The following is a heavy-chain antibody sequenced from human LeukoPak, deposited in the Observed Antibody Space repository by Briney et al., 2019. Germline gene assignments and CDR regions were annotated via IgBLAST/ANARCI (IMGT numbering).Heavy chain of an antibody. CDR2: SNPSGGST. V-gene: IGHV1-46*01. Sequence: ASVKVSCKASGYTFTSYYMHWVRQAPGQGLEWMGISNPSGGSTSYAQKLQGRVTMTTDTSTSTAYMELRSLRSDDTAVYYCARDHLAYYYGSGHFNWFDPWGQGTLVTVSS. D-gene: IGHD3-10*01. CDR1: GYTFTSYY. J-gene: IGHJ5*02. CDR3: ARDHLAYYYGSGHFNWFDP.